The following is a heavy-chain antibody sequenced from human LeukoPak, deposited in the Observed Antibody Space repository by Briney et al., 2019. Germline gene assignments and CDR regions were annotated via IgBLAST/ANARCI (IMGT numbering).Heavy chain of an antibody. D-gene: IGHD3-10*01. Sequence: PGGSLRLSCAASGFTFSSYAVSWVRQAPGKGLEWVSAISGSGGSTYYADSVKGRFTISRDNTKNTLYLQMNSLRAEDTAVYYCARGGVGSGSYYYYYMDVWGKGTTVTVSS. CDR1: GFTFSSYA. J-gene: IGHJ6*03. CDR3: ARGGVGSGSYYYYYMDV. V-gene: IGHV3-23*01. CDR2: ISGSGGST.